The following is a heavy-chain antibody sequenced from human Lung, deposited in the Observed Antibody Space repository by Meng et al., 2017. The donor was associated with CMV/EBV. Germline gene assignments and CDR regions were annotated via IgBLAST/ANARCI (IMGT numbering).Heavy chain of an antibody. Sequence: SETLSLXCAVYGGSFSGYYWSWIRQPPGKGLEWIGEINHSGSTNYNPSLKSRVTISVDTSKNQFSLKLSSVTAADTAVYYCARGRKVLPGDYQGNYWGQGXLVTVSS. CDR3: ARGRKVLPGDYQGNY. CDR1: GGSFSGYY. V-gene: IGHV4-34*01. D-gene: IGHD4-17*01. J-gene: IGHJ4*02. CDR2: INHSGST.